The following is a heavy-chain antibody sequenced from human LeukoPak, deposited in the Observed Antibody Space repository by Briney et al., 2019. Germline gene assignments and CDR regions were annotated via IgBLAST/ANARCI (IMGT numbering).Heavy chain of an antibody. CDR1: GFTFRNYA. Sequence: GGSLRLSCAASGFTFRNYALTWVRQAPGRCLEWVSSISGAGTYYADSVKGRFSISRDNNKNRLYLQMSSLRAEDTAVYYCARDPNGNYVGALDFQRWGQGTLVTVSS. CDR2: ISGAGT. J-gene: IGHJ1*01. CDR3: ARDPNGNYVGALDFQR. V-gene: IGHV3-23*01. D-gene: IGHD4-17*01.